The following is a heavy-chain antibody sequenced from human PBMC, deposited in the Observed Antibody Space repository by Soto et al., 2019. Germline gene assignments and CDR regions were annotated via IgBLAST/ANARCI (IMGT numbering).Heavy chain of an antibody. CDR2: ISGSGGST. Sequence: GXSLRLSCAASGFTFSSYAMSWFRQAPGKGLEWVSAISGSGGSTYYADSVKGRFTISRDNSKNTLYLQMNSLRAEDTAIYYCAKGGFITMIVVDLDYWGQGTLVTVSS. CDR3: AKGGFITMIVVDLDY. J-gene: IGHJ4*02. D-gene: IGHD3-22*01. V-gene: IGHV3-23*01. CDR1: GFTFSSYA.